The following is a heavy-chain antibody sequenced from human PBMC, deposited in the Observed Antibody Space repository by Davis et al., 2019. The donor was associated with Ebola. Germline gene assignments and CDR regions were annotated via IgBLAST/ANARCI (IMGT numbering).Heavy chain of an antibody. CDR1: GYTFKNYA. J-gene: IGHJ3*02. D-gene: IGHD1-26*01. CDR3: ARTSIVGTTTTASDI. Sequence: ASVKVSCKASGYTFKNYAISWVRQAPGQGLEWVGWISVYNGNTNYAQKLQGRVTMTTDTSTGTAYMELRSLRSDDTAVYFCARTSIVGTTTTASDIWGQGTRVNVSS. CDR2: ISVYNGNT. V-gene: IGHV1-18*01.